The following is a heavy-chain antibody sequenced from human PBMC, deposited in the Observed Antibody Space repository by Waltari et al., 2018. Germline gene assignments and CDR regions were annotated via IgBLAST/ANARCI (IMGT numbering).Heavy chain of an antibody. V-gene: IGHV1-2*06. Sequence: QVQLAQSGAEVKKPGASVKVSCKASGYSFTGYYIHWVRQAPGQGLEWMGRIHPNSDVTNYPQKFQGRVTMTRDTSIGTAYMELSSLTSDDTAVYYCAREISRALYYWGQGTLVTVSS. CDR3: AREISRALYY. CDR2: IHPNSDVT. CDR1: GYSFTGYY. J-gene: IGHJ4*02. D-gene: IGHD2-2*01.